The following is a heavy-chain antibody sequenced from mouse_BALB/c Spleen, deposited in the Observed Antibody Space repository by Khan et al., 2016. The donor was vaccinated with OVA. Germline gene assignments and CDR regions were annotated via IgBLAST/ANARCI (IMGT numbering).Heavy chain of an antibody. CDR3: ACELRGFAY. CDR2: ISYSGNT. J-gene: IGHJ3*01. Sequence: EVQLQESGPSPVKPSPTLSLTCSVTGDSITRGYWTWIRTFPGNKLDHMGYISYSGNTYCNPSFKSRISITRDTSKNQYYLQLNSVTTEDTTTYYCACELRGFAYWGQGTLVTVSA. CDR1: GDSITRGY. D-gene: IGHD1-1*01. V-gene: IGHV3-8*02.